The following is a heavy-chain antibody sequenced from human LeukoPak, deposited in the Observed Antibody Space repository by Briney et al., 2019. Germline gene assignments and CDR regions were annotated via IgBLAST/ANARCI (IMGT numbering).Heavy chain of an antibody. CDR3: AKGMTTGPRSVYHYMDV. D-gene: IGHD4-17*01. CDR2: ISSNGGST. V-gene: IGHV3-64*01. Sequence: GGSLRLSCAASGFTFSSYAMHWVRQAPGKGLEYVSAISSNGGSTYYANSVKARFTISRDNSKNTLYLQMNSLRAEDTAVYYCAKGMTTGPRSVYHYMDVWGKGTTVTVSS. J-gene: IGHJ6*03. CDR1: GFTFSSYA.